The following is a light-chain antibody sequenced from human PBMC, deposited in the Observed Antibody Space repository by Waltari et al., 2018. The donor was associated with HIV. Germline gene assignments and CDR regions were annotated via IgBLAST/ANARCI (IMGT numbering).Light chain of an antibody. CDR2: GVN. CDR3: TKYTANDSLL. CDR1: SYEFGVYNF. V-gene: IGLV2-14*01. Sequence: SALTQPASVSGSPGQSVTISCTGTSYEFGVYNFLSWYQQHPGNAPHLIIFGVNSPPAGSTPLFSASKSSATASPTIAGLHADDEDDYYCTKYTANDSLLIGTGTKFTVL. J-gene: IGLJ1*01.